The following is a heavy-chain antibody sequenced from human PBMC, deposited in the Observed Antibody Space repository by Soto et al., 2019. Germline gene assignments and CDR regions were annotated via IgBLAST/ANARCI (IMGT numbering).Heavy chain of an antibody. D-gene: IGHD3-3*01. CDR3: ARDVTDFWSGHEGMDV. CDR2: IYYSGST. V-gene: IGHV4-31*03. CDR1: GGSISNGGYY. Sequence: SETLSLTCTVSGGSISNGGYYWTWIRQHPGKGLEWIGYIYYSGSTYYNPSLKSRVTISVDASKNQFSLKLTSVTAADTAVYYCARDVTDFWSGHEGMDVWGQGTTVTVSS. J-gene: IGHJ6*02.